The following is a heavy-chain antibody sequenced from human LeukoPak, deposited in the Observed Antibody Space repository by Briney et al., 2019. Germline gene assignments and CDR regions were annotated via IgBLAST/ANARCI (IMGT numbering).Heavy chain of an antibody. CDR1: GYTFTGYY. J-gene: IGHJ4*02. D-gene: IGHD3-22*01. CDR3: ASTDSSGYALNLD. Sequence: ASVKVSCRASGYTFTGYYMHWVRQAPGQGLEWMGWINPNSGGTNYAQKFQGRVTMTRDTSISTTYMELSRLRSDDTAVYYCASTDSSGYALNLDWGQGTLVTVSS. V-gene: IGHV1-2*02. CDR2: INPNSGGT.